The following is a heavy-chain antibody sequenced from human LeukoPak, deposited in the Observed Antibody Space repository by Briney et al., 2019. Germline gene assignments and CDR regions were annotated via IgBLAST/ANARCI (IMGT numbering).Heavy chain of an antibody. CDR2: IYSGGST. CDR1: GFTFSSYG. V-gene: IGHV3-66*01. D-gene: IGHD5-18*01. CDR3: LTAMVTFAFDI. J-gene: IGHJ3*02. Sequence: GGSLRLSCAASGFTFSSYGMHWVRQAPGKGLEWVSVIYSGGSTYYADSVKGRFTISRDNSKNTLYLQMNSLRAEDTAVYYCLTAMVTFAFDIWGQGTMVTVSS.